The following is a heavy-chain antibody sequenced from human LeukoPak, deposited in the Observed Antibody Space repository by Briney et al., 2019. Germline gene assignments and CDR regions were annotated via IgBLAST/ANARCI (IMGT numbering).Heavy chain of an antibody. CDR3: ARDSLDDYGDYIGWFDP. D-gene: IGHD4-17*01. CDR2: IYTSGST. J-gene: IGHJ5*02. V-gene: IGHV4-61*02. Sequence: PSETLSLTCTVSGGSISSGSYYWSWIRQPAGKGLEWIGRIYTSGSTNYNPSLKSRVTISVDTSKNQFSLKLSSVTAADTAVYYCARDSLDDYGDYIGWFDPWGQGTLVTVSS. CDR1: GGSISSGSYY.